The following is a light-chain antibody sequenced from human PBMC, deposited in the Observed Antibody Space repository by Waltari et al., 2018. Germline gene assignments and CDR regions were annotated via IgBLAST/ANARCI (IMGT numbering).Light chain of an antibody. V-gene: IGLV2-14*01. Sequence: QSALTQPASVSGSPGQSITISCPGTSSDVGSYNFVSWYQQHPGKAPKLMIYEVNNRPSGVSNRFSGSKSGNTASLTISGLQAEDAADYYCSSYTSTNTVIFGGGTKLTVL. CDR2: EVN. J-gene: IGLJ2*01. CDR3: SSYTSTNTVI. CDR1: SSDVGSYNF.